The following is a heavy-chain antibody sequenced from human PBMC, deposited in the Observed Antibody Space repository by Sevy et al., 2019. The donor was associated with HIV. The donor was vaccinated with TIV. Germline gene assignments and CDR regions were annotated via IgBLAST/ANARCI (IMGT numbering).Heavy chain of an antibody. CDR3: VFFGSSWSY. CDR2: MNPKSGNT. V-gene: IGHV1-8*01. D-gene: IGHD6-13*01. Sequence: ASLKVSCKTSGYTFSDYDINWVRQAAGQGLDWMGWMNPKSGNTGYAEKFQGRGAMTRNTSISTGYMELRSLRSEDTAVYYCVFFGSSWSYWGQGTLVTVSS. CDR1: GYTFSDYD. J-gene: IGHJ4*02.